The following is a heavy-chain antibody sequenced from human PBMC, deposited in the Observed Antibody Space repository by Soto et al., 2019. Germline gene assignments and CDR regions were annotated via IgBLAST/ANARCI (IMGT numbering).Heavy chain of an antibody. D-gene: IGHD3-3*01. V-gene: IGHV4-34*01. CDR1: GGSFSGYY. CDR2: INHSGST. CDR3: ARERYDFWSGYYQRGYYYYMDV. J-gene: IGHJ6*03. Sequence: TSETLSLTCAVYGGSFSGYYWSWIRQPPGKGLEWIGEINHSGSTNYNPSLKSRVTISVDTSKNQFSLKLSSVTAADTAVYYCARERYDFWSGYYQRGYYYYMDVWGKGTTVTVSS.